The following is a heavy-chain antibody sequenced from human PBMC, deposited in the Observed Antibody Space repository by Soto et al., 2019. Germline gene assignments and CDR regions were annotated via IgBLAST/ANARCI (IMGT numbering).Heavy chain of an antibody. V-gene: IGHV4-39*02. CDR2: IYYSGST. CDR1: GGSISSSSYY. CDR3: AREGGTTVVTGRYAFDI. J-gene: IGHJ3*02. Sequence: QLQLQESGPGLVKPSETLSLTCTVSGGSISSSSYYWGWIRQPPGKGLEWIGSIYYSGSTYYNPSLKRRVTTSVDTSKTQLSLTLSSVTAADTAVYYCAREGGTTVVTGRYAFDIWGQGTMVTVSS. D-gene: IGHD4-17*01.